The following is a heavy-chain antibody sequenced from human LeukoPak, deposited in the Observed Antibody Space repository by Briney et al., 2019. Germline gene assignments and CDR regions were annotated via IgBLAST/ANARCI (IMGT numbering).Heavy chain of an antibody. V-gene: IGHV3-7*01. D-gene: IGHD6-13*01. CDR2: IKQDGSEK. CDR1: GFSVSGYW. Sequence: GGSLRLSCAVSGFSVSGYWMTWVRQAPGKGLEWVANIKQDGSEKNYVDSVKGRFTISGDNAENSLFLQMNSLRVEDTAVYYCAREWQGGIAAAGTRIEGDYWGQGTLVAVSS. J-gene: IGHJ4*02. CDR3: AREWQGGIAAAGTRIEGDY.